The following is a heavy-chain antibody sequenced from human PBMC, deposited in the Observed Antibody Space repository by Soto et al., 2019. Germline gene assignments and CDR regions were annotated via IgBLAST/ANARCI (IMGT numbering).Heavy chain of an antibody. J-gene: IGHJ4*02. Sequence: EVQLVQSGGGLVQPGGSLRLSCVGSGFTFTDFYMNWVRQAPGKGLEWVANIRPDGSETNYVESVTGRFTTSRDNAKNSLFLQMNSLRADDTAVYYCAGWGGHDYNYWGQGILVTVSS. CDR3: AGWGGHDYNY. V-gene: IGHV3-7*03. CDR2: IRPDGSET. D-gene: IGHD4-4*01. CDR1: GFTFTDFY.